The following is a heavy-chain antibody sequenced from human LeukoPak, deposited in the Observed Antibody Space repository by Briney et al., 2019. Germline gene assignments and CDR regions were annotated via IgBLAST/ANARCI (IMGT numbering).Heavy chain of an antibody. CDR2: IYYSGST. V-gene: IGHV4-59*01. Sequence: SETLSLTCTVSGGSISPYYWSWLRQPPGKGLEWIGYIYYSGSTNYNPSLKSRVTMSVDTSKNQFSLKLTSVTAADTAVYYCARYDFNKFFDYWGQGILVTVSS. D-gene: IGHD3-3*01. J-gene: IGHJ4*02. CDR1: GGSISPYY. CDR3: ARYDFNKFFDY.